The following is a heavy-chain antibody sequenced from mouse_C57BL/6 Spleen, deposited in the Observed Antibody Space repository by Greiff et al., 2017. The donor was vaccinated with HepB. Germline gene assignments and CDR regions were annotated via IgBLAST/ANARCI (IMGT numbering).Heavy chain of an antibody. J-gene: IGHJ3*01. D-gene: IGHD1-2*01. Sequence: QVQLKQPGAELVMPGASVKLSCKASGYTFTSYWMHWVKQRPGQGLEWIGEIDPSDSYTNYNQKFKGKSTLTVDKSSSTAYMQLSSLTSEDSAVYYCAITTASPWFAYWGQGTLVTVSA. CDR1: GYTFTSYW. V-gene: IGHV1-69*01. CDR3: AITTASPWFAY. CDR2: IDPSDSYT.